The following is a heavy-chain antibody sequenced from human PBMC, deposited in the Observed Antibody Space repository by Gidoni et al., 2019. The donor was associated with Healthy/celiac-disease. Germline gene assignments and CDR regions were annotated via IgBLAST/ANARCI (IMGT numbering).Heavy chain of an antibody. CDR2: INPNSGGT. V-gene: IGHV1-2*02. CDR3: ARGKRGGKAQSHTVTTQEY. CDR1: GYTFTGYY. Sequence: QVQLVQSGAEVKKPGASVKVSCKASGYTFTGYYMHWVRQAPGQGLEWMGWINPNSGGTNYAQKFQGRVTMTRDTSISTAYMELSRLRSDDTAVYYCARGKRGGKAQSHTVTTQEYWGQGTLVTVSS. D-gene: IGHD4-17*01. J-gene: IGHJ4*02.